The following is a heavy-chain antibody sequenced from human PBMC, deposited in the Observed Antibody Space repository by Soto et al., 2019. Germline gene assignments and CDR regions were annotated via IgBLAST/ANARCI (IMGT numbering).Heavy chain of an antibody. CDR2: TWYDGSNK. V-gene: IGHV3-33*06. Sequence: GGSLRLSCAASGFTFSSYGMHWVRQAPGKGLEWVAVTWYDGSNKYYADSVKGRFTISRDNSKNTLYLQMNSLRAEDTAVYYCAKGGRQWLVTSDFNYWGQGALVTVSS. CDR1: GFTFSSYG. CDR3: AKGGRQWLVTSDFNY. J-gene: IGHJ4*02. D-gene: IGHD6-19*01.